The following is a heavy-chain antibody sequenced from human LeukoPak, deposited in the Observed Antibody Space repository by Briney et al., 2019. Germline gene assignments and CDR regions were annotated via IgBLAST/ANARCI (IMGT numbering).Heavy chain of an antibody. V-gene: IGHV4-59*08. J-gene: IGHJ3*02. Sequence: SETLSLTCTVSGGSISSYYWSWIRQPPGKGLEWIGYINYSGSTNYNPSLKSRVTISGDTSKNQFSLKLSSVTAADTAVYYCARRDVDAFDIWGQGTMVTVSS. CDR1: GGSISSYY. CDR2: INYSGST. CDR3: ARRDVDAFDI.